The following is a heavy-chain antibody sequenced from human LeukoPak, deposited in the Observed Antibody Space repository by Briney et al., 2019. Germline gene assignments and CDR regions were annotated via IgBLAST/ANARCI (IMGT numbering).Heavy chain of an antibody. CDR3: ARVKWELPDY. CDR2: ISYDGSNK. V-gene: IGHV3-30-3*01. J-gene: IGHJ4*02. Sequence: GGSLRLSCAASGFTFSSYAMHWVRQAPGKGLEWVAVISYDGSNKYYADSVKGRFTISRDNSKNTLYLQMNSLRAEDTAVYYCARVKWELPDYWGRGTLVTVSS. CDR1: GFTFSSYA. D-gene: IGHD1-26*01.